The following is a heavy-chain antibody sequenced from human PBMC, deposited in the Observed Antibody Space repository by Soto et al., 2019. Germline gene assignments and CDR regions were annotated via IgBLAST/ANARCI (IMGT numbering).Heavy chain of an antibody. V-gene: IGHV1-69*01. CDR2: IIPIFGTA. J-gene: IGHJ5*02. Sequence: QVQLVQSGAEVKKPGSSVKVSCKASGGTFSSYAISWVRQAPGQGLEWMGGIIPIFGTADSAQKFQGRVTSTADESTSTADMELSSLRSEDTAVYYCARVVRYCSSTSCYTGWFDPWGQGTLVTVSS. CDR3: ARVVRYCSSTSCYTGWFDP. D-gene: IGHD2-2*02. CDR1: GGTFSSYA.